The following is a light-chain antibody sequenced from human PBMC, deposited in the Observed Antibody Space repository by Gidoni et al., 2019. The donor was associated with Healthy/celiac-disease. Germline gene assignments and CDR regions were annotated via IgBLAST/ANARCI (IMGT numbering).Light chain of an antibody. CDR1: QSISSY. Sequence: DIQMTQSPSSLSASVGDRVTITCQASQSISSYLHWYQQKPGKAPKLLIYEASNLQTGVPSRFSGSASGTDFTFTISSLQAEDIATYHCQQSNSIRFTFGPGTKVDIK. CDR2: EAS. CDR3: QQSNSIRFT. J-gene: IGKJ3*01. V-gene: IGKV1-39*01.